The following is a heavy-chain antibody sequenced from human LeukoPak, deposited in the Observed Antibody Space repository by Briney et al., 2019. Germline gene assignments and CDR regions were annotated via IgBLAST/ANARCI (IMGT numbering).Heavy chain of an antibody. CDR3: ARGNGDTFGALDS. V-gene: IGHV3-23*01. Sequence: PGGSLRLSCAASGFTFSSYAMNWVRQAPGKGLEWVSGISASATRSDYADSLQGRFTISRDNSKNILSLQLTSLRADDTAVYYCARGNGDTFGALDSWGPGTLVTVS. CDR2: ISASATRS. CDR1: GFTFSSYA. D-gene: IGHD4/OR15-4a*01. J-gene: IGHJ4*02.